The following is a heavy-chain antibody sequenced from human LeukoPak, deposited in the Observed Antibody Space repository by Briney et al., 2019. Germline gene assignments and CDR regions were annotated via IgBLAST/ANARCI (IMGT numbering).Heavy chain of an antibody. V-gene: IGHV4-34*01. D-gene: IGHD5-18*01. J-gene: IGHJ3*02. CDR2: INHSGST. CDR1: GGSFSGYY. CDR3: AREGGGYSYGHGRDDAFDI. Sequence: SETLSLTCAVYGGSFSGYYWSWIRQPPGKGLEWIGEINHSGSTNYNPSLKSRATISVDTSKNQFSLKLSSVTAADTAVYYCAREGGGYSYGHGRDDAFDIWGQGTMVTVSS.